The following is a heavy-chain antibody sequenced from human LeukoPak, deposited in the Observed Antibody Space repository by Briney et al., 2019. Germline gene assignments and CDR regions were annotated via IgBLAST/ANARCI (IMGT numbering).Heavy chain of an antibody. CDR2: ISGSGGST. D-gene: IGHD3-22*01. J-gene: IGHJ4*02. CDR1: GFTFSSYA. V-gene: IGHV3-23*01. Sequence: TGGSLRLSCAASGFTFSSYAMGWVRQAPGKGLEWVSAISGSGGSTYYADSVKGRFTISRDNSKNTLYLQMNSLGAEDTAVYYCAKKYYDSSGYYLDYWGQGTLVTVSS. CDR3: AKKYYDSSGYYLDY.